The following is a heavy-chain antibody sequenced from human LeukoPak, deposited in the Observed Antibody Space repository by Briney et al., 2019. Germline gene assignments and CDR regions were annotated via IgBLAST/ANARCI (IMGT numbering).Heavy chain of an antibody. CDR2: IWYDGSNK. V-gene: IGHV3-33*01. CDR1: GFAFSSYG. J-gene: IGHJ4*02. CDR3: ARSPYYDSSGYYYGGFDY. D-gene: IGHD3-22*01. Sequence: GGSLRLSCVASGFAFSSYGMHWVRRAPGKGLEWVAVIWYDGSNKYYADSVKGRFTISRDNSKNTLYLQMNSLRAEDTAVYYCARSPYYDSSGYYYGGFDYWGQGTLVTVSS.